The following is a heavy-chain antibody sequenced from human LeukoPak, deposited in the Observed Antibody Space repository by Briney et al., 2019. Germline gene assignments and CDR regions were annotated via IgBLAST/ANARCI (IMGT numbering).Heavy chain of an antibody. J-gene: IGHJ5*02. Sequence: PSETLSLTCAVYGGSFSGYYWSWIRQPPGKGLEWIGEINHSGSTNYNPSLKSRVTISVDTSKNQFSLKLSSVTAADTAVYYCARRFGGNTGRWRGNWFDPWGQGTLVTVSS. V-gene: IGHV4-34*01. CDR3: ARRFGGNTGRWRGNWFDP. CDR2: INHSGST. D-gene: IGHD4-23*01. CDR1: GGSFSGYY.